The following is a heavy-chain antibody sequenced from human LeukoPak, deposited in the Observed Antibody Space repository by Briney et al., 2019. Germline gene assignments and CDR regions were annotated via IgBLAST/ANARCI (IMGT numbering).Heavy chain of an antibody. CDR2: INQSGRT. D-gene: IGHD3-10*01. CDR1: GESFSGYY. J-gene: IGHJ4*02. V-gene: IGHV4-34*01. CDR3: ARGRDSGSGSLTLDY. Sequence: SETLSLTCAVYGESFSGYYWSWIRQPPGKGLEWIGEINQSGRTNYKPSLKSRVTISADTSKNQFSLKLRSVTAADTAVYYCARGRDSGSGSLTLDYWGQGTLVTVSS.